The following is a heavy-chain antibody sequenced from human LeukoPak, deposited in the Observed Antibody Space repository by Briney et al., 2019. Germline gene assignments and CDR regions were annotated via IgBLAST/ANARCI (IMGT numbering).Heavy chain of an antibody. J-gene: IGHJ4*02. CDR2: ISSSSNYI. D-gene: IGHD3-22*01. Sequence: GGSLRLSCAASGFTFTTYNMNWVRQAPGKGLEWVSFISSSSNYIYYADSVKGRFTISRDNAKNSLYLQMNSLRAEDTAVYYCARGYSDSSGIDYWGQGTLVTVSS. CDR3: ARGYSDSSGIDY. V-gene: IGHV3-21*01. CDR1: GFTFTTYN.